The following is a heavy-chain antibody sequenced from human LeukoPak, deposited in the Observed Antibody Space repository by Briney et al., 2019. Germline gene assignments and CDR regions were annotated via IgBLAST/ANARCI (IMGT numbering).Heavy chain of an antibody. Sequence: GGSLRLSCAASGFTFSSYWMSWVRQAPGKWLEWVANIKQDGSEKYYVDSVKGRFTISRDNAKNSLYLQMNSLRAEDTAVYYCARGGPIAAAGKAFDYWGPGTLVTVSS. CDR1: GFTFSSYW. V-gene: IGHV3-7*01. J-gene: IGHJ4*01. CDR3: ARGGPIAAAGKAFDY. CDR2: IKQDGSEK. D-gene: IGHD6-13*01.